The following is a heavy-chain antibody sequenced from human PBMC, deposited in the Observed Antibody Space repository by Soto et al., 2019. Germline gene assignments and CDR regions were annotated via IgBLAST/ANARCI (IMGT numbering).Heavy chain of an antibody. D-gene: IGHD1-20*01. CDR3: ARITGRAHDWFDP. V-gene: IGHV4-34*01. J-gene: IGHJ5*02. CDR1: GGSISSYY. CDR2: INHSGST. Sequence: PSETLYLTCTVSGGSISSYYWSWIRQPPGKGLEWIGEINHSGSTNYNPSLKSRVTISVDTSKNQFSLKLSSVTAADTAVYYCARITGRAHDWFDPWGQGTLVTVSS.